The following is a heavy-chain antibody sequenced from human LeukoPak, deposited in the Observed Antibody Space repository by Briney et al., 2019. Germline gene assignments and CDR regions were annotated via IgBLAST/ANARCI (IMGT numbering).Heavy chain of an antibody. CDR1: GYTFTGYY. CDR3: ARGGSVGSTSSSRGY. J-gene: IGHJ4*02. Sequence: ASVKVSCKASGYTFTGYYMHWVRQAPGQGLEWMGWVNPNSGGTNYAQKFQGRVTMTRDTSISTAYMELSRLRSDDTAVYYCARGGSVGSTSSSRGYWGQGTLVTVSS. V-gene: IGHV1-2*02. D-gene: IGHD2-2*01. CDR2: VNPNSGGT.